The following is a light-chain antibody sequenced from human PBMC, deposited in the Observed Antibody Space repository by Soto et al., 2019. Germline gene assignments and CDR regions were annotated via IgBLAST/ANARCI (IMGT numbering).Light chain of an antibody. CDR1: QGISNY. CDR2: AAS. J-gene: IGKJ3*01. V-gene: IGKV1-27*01. CDR3: QEYKTAPFI. Sequence: DIQMTQSPSSLSAFVGDRVTITCRASQGISNYLAWYQQKPGRVPTLLIYAASTLRSGVPSRFRGSGSGTDFTLTISSLQPEDVASYYCQEYKTAPFIFGPGTKVDIK.